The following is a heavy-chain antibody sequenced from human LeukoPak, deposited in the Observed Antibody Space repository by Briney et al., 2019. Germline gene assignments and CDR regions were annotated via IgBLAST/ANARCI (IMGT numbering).Heavy chain of an antibody. J-gene: IGHJ3*02. CDR3: ASRAYYDFWSGYLDAFDI. Sequence: PSETLSLTCTVSGGSISSSSYYWGWIRQPPGKGLEWIGSIYYSGSTYYNPSLKCRVTISVDTSKNQFSLKLSSVTAADTAVYYCASRAYYDFWSGYLDAFDIWGQGTMVTVSS. CDR1: GGSISSSSYY. D-gene: IGHD3-3*01. V-gene: IGHV4-39*01. CDR2: IYYSGST.